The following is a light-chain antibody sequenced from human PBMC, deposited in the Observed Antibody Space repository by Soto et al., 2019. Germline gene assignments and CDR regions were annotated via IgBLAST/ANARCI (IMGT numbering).Light chain of an antibody. J-gene: IGKJ5*01. CDR3: QQYDSCSVR. CDR1: QSVSGW. V-gene: IGKV1-5*01. CDR2: DAS. Sequence: DIPMNKSPSTLSASVGDTDTVTCRASQSVSGWLAWYQQKPGEAPKLLIYDASALPRGVPSRFSGSGSGTKFTLTIACLQPDDFATYYCQQYDSCSVRFGEGTRLEI.